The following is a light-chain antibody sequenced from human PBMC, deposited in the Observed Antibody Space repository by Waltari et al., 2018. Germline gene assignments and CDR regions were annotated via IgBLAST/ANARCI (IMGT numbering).Light chain of an antibody. J-gene: IGKJ1*01. CDR3: QHYNNWPPWT. V-gene: IGKV3-15*01. CDR2: GAS. CDR1: QSVSSN. Sequence: EIVMTQSPAPLSVSPGERATLSCRASQSVSSNLAWYQQKPGQAPRLLIYGASTRATGIPARFSGSGSGTEFTLTISSLQSEDFAVYYCQHYNNWPPWTFGRGTKVEIK.